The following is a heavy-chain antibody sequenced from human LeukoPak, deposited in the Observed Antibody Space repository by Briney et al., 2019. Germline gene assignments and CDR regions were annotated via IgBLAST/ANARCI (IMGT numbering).Heavy chain of an antibody. CDR2: INHSGST. D-gene: IGHD2-2*01. CDR1: GGSFSGYY. Sequence: PSETLSLTCAVYGGSFSGYYWSWIRQPPGKGLEWIGEINHSGSTSYNPSLKSRVTISVDTSKNQFSLRLSSVTAADTAVYYCARXWAYYXXSXSCEDYWGQGTLVTVSS. CDR3: ARXWAYYXXSXSCEDY. V-gene: IGHV4-34*01. J-gene: IGHJ4*02.